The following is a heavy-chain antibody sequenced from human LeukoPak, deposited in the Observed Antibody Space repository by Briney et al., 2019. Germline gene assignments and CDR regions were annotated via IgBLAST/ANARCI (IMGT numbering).Heavy chain of an antibody. Sequence: ASVNVSCKTSGLTFTGYYMRWVRQAPGQGLEWMGWINPNSGGTNYAQKFQGRVTMTRDTSITTAYMELSRLRSDDTAVYYCARGDLVLMVYAAPEYYFDYWGQGTLVTVSS. CDR3: ARGDLVLMVYAAPEYYFDY. J-gene: IGHJ4*02. D-gene: IGHD2-8*01. CDR2: INPNSGGT. V-gene: IGHV1-2*02. CDR1: GLTFTGYY.